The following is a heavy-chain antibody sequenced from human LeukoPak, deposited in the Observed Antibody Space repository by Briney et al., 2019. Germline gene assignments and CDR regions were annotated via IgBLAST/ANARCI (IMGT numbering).Heavy chain of an antibody. Sequence: SETLSLTCTVSGGSISSSSYYWGWIRQPPGKGLEWMGSIYYSGSTYYNPSLKSRVTISVDTSKNQFSLKLSSVTAADTAVYYCARIAARPLNWFDPWGQGTLVTVSS. CDR3: ARIAARPLNWFDP. CDR1: GGSISSSSYY. D-gene: IGHD6-6*01. V-gene: IGHV4-39*01. CDR2: IYYSGST. J-gene: IGHJ5*02.